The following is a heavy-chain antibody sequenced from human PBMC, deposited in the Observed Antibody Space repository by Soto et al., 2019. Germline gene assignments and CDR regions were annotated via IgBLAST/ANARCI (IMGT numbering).Heavy chain of an antibody. D-gene: IGHD1-7*01. CDR3: AKAGLELGGYYYYYMDV. V-gene: IGHV3-30*18. CDR1: GFTFSSYG. Sequence: GGSLRLSCAASGFTFSSYGMHWVRQAPGKGLEWVAVISYDGSNKYYADSVKGRFTISRDNSKNTLYLQMNSLRAEDTAVYYCAKAGLELGGYYYYYMDVWGKGTTVTVSS. J-gene: IGHJ6*03. CDR2: ISYDGSNK.